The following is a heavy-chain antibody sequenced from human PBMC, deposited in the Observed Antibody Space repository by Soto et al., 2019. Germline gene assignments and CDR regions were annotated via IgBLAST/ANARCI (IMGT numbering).Heavy chain of an antibody. CDR1: GYTFTYRY. CDR2: ITPFNGNT. Sequence: GASVKVSCKASGYTFTYRYLHWVRQAPGQALEWMGWITPFNGNTNYAQKFQDRVTITRDRSMSTAYVELSSLRSEGTAMYYCASLGEAITTGPHDAFDIWGQGTMVTVSS. J-gene: IGHJ3*02. CDR3: ASLGEAITTGPHDAFDI. V-gene: IGHV1-45*02. D-gene: IGHD3-3*01.